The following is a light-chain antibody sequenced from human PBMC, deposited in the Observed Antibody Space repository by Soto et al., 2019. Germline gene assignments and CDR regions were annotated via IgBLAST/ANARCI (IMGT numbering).Light chain of an antibody. V-gene: IGKV1-9*01. CDR3: QQLNSYPLT. J-gene: IGKJ5*01. Sequence: IPFTHSPSFLSASVGDRVTIPCPASQGISRYLAWYKQKPGKAPKVLSYAASTLQSGVPSRFRGSGSGTEFTLTISSLQPEDFETYYCQQLNSYPLTFGQGTRLEIK. CDR1: QGISRY. CDR2: AAS.